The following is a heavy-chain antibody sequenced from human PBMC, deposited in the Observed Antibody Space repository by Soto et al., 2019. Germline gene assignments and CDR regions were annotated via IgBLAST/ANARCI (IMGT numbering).Heavy chain of an antibody. CDR2: INSDGCST. J-gene: IGHJ3*02. CDR1: GFTFSSYW. D-gene: IGHD3-10*01. CDR3: ARVGTTMVRGVIIHEDAFDI. V-gene: IGHV3-74*01. Sequence: GGSLRLSCAASGFTFSSYWMHWVRQAPGKGLVWVSRINSDGCSTSYADSVKGRFTISRDNAKNTLYLQMNSLRAEDTAVYYWARVGTTMVRGVIIHEDAFDIWGQGTMVTVSS.